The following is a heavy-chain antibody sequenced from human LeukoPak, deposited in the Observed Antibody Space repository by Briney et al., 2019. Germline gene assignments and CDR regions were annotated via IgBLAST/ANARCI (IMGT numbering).Heavy chain of an antibody. CDR2: IIPIFGTA. CDR1: GGTFSSYA. J-gene: IGHJ3*02. D-gene: IGHD1-1*01. CDR3: ARELERRVDTFDI. V-gene: IGHV1-69*01. Sequence: SVKVSCKASGGTFSSYAISWVRQAPGQGLEWMGGIIPIFGTANYAQKFQGRVTITADESTSTAYMELSSLRSEDTAVYYCARELERRVDTFDIWGQGTMVTVSS.